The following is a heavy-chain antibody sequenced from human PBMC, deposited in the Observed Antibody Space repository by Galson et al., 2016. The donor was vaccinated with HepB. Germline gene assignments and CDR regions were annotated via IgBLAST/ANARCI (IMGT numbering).Heavy chain of an antibody. J-gene: IGHJ4*02. V-gene: IGHV3-48*02. D-gene: IGHD4-17*01. CDR2: ISRTETK. CDR3: TRDLPTTATTSREHFVY. CDR1: GFTLSSYS. Sequence: SLRLSCAVSGFTLSSYSMNWVRQAPGKGLEWISYISRTETKYYADSVKGRFTISRDDAKNTVYLQMNSLRDDDTAVYHCTRDLPTTATTSREHFVYWGQGTLVTVSS.